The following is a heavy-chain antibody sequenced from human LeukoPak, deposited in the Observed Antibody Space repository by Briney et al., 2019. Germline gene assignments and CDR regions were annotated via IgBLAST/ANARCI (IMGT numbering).Heavy chain of an antibody. D-gene: IGHD3-10*01. V-gene: IGHV1-3*01. Sequence: GRSLRLSCAASGFTFSSYAMHWVRQAPGQRLEWMGWINAGNGNTKYSQKFQGRVTITRDTSASTAYMELSSLRSEDTAEYYCAREVQMVRGVIPPILRALGYWGQGTLVTVSS. CDR3: AREVQMVRGVIPPILRALGY. CDR1: GFTFSSYA. J-gene: IGHJ4*02. CDR2: INAGNGNT.